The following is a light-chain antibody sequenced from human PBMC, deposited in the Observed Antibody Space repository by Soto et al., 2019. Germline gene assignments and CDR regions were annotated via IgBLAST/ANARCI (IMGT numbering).Light chain of an antibody. CDR2: EVT. CDR3: ASYAGNNVL. J-gene: IGLJ2*01. CDR1: SSDIGGYNY. Sequence: QSALTQPPSGSGYPGQSVAISCTGTSSDIGGYNYVSWYQQHSGKAPKLIIYEVTRRPSGVPDRFSGSKSGSTASLTVSGLHAEDEADYYCASYAGNNVLFGGGTKVTVL. V-gene: IGLV2-8*01.